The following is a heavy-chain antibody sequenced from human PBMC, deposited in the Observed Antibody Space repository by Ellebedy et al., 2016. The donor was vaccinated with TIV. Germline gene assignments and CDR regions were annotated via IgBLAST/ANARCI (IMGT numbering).Heavy chain of an antibody. V-gene: IGHV1-2*02. CDR3: TRDLTNIVSGDY. Sequence: AASVKVSCKTSGYTFTDYYIHWVRQAPGQGLEWMAWINPNSGGTNYAQKFQGRVTVTRDTSTSTAFLHLSRLRSDDTAVYYCTRDLTNIVSGDYWGQGTLFTVSS. J-gene: IGHJ4*02. D-gene: IGHD5/OR15-5a*01. CDR2: INPNSGGT. CDR1: GYTFTDYY.